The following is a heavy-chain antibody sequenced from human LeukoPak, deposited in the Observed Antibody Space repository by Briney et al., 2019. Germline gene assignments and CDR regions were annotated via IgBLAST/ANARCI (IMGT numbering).Heavy chain of an antibody. V-gene: IGHV1-8*01. Sequence: ASVKVSCKASGYTFTSYDINWVRQATGQGLEWMGWMNPNSGNTGYAQKFQGRVTMTRNTSISTAYMELSSLRSEDTAVYYCAKPTRITIFGVAEYYFDYWGQGTLVTVSS. CDR3: AKPTRITIFGVAEYYFDY. CDR2: MNPNSGNT. CDR1: GYTFTSYD. J-gene: IGHJ4*02. D-gene: IGHD3-3*01.